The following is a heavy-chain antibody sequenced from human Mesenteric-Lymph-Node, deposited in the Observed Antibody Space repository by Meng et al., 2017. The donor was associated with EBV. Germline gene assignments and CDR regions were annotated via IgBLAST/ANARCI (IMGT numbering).Heavy chain of an antibody. J-gene: IGHJ5*02. D-gene: IGHD2-21*01. CDR1: GAYISSSNYY. V-gene: IGHV4-39*01. CDR2: IYYTGST. CDR3: GRLPLEVEVVAPWS. Sequence: QLHLQESGPGLVKPSETLSLTCTVSGAYISSSNYYWGWIRQPPGKGLEWIGSIYYTGSTYYNPSLKSRLTISLDTSKKQFSLKLFSVTAADTAIYYCGRLPLEVEVVAPWSWGQGTLVTVSS.